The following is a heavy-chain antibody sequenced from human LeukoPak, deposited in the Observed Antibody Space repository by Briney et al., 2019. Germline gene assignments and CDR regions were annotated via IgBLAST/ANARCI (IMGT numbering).Heavy chain of an antibody. Sequence: RGSLSLSCAASGFTFSTYWMHWVRQVPGKGLVWVSRINSDGNIITYADSVKGRFTISRDNARNMVYLQMNSLRAEDTAVYYCVAGMGNYWGQGTLVTV. D-gene: IGHD6-13*01. V-gene: IGHV3-74*01. CDR2: INSDGNII. J-gene: IGHJ4*02. CDR3: VAGMGNY. CDR1: GFTFSTYW.